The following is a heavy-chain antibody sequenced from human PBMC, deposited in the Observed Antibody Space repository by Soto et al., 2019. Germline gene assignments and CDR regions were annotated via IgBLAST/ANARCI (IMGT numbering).Heavy chain of an antibody. CDR3: ARLTTKLSTSGGYYYYIDV. V-gene: IGHV4-59*08. D-gene: IGHD3-10*01. CDR2: IHYSGSD. J-gene: IGHJ6*03. CDR1: GASISRYY. Sequence: QVQLQESGPGLVKPSETLSLTCTVSGASISRYYWGWIRQPPGQGLEWIGYIHYSGSDNYNPSLKRRVIMSLDTSKIQSSLCLSSVTAADTAVYYCARLTTKLSTSGGYYYYIDVWGKGTTVTVSS.